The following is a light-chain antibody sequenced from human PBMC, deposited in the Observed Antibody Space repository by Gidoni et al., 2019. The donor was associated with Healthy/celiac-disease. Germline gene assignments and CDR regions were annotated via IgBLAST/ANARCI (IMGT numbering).Light chain of an antibody. Sequence: LLMPQPPATLSVSPGERATLSCRASQSVSSNLAWYQQKPGQAPRLLIYGASTRATGIPARFSGSGSGTEFTLTISSLQSEDFAVYYCQQYNNWPPWTFGQGTKVEIK. CDR1: QSVSSN. V-gene: IGKV3-15*01. J-gene: IGKJ1*01. CDR3: QQYNNWPPWT. CDR2: GAS.